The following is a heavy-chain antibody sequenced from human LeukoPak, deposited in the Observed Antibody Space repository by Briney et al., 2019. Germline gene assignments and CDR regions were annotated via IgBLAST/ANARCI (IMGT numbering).Heavy chain of an antibody. Sequence: GESLQISCKGSGYIFTSYWIGWVRQLPGKGLEWMGIIYPGDSDTRYSPSFQGQVTISADKSISTAYLQWSSLKASDTAMYYCARLESSSSNFDYWGQGTLVTVSS. V-gene: IGHV5-51*01. D-gene: IGHD6-13*01. J-gene: IGHJ4*02. CDR3: ARLESSSSNFDY. CDR2: IYPGDSDT. CDR1: GYIFTSYW.